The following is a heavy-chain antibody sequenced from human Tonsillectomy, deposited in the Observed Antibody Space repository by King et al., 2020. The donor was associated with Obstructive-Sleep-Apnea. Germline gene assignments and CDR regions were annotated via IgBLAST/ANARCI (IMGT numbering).Heavy chain of an antibody. D-gene: IGHD6-13*01. Sequence: AQLVQSGGGLVQPGGSLRLSCAASGFTFSSYSMNWVRQAPGKGLEWGSYIRSSSSTIYYAESVKGRFTISRDNAKNSLYLQINSLRAEDTAVYYCARGSSSWYYFDYWGQGTLVTVSS. J-gene: IGHJ4*02. V-gene: IGHV3-48*04. CDR3: ARGSSSWYYFDY. CDR1: GFTFSSYS. CDR2: IRSSSSTI.